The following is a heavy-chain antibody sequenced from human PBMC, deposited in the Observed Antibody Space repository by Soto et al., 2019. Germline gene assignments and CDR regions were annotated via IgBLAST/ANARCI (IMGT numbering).Heavy chain of an antibody. CDR3: AKDIAPNHYDSSGDHFEV. CDR1: GFTFSNYA. Sequence: EVQLLESGGGLVQPGGSLRLSCVASGFTFSNYAMNWVRQAPGKGLEWISAISGGGVNTYYADSVKGRISVSRDNSKSTLYLHIDSLRAADTAVYYCAKDIAPNHYDSSGDHFEVWGQGTKVTVSS. D-gene: IGHD3-22*01. J-gene: IGHJ3*01. V-gene: IGHV3-23*01. CDR2: ISGGGVNT.